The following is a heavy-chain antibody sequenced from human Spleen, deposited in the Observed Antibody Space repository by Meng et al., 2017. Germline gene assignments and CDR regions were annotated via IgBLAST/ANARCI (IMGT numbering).Heavy chain of an antibody. Sequence: GESLKISCAASGFTFSSYGMSWVRQTPGKGLEWVSAIIGSGGSTYYADSVKGRFTISRDNSKNTVYLQMNSLIAGDTALYYCAKHTSSWVYFDYWGQGNLVTVSS. V-gene: IGHV3-23*01. D-gene: IGHD6-13*01. CDR2: IIGSGGST. J-gene: IGHJ4*02. CDR3: AKHTSSWVYFDY. CDR1: GFTFSSYG.